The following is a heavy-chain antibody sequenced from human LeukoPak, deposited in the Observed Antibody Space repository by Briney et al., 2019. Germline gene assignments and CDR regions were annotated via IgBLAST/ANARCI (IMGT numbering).Heavy chain of an antibody. Sequence: GRSLRLSCPVSGLTLSRFATGWVSRRPRDWLGWVSTISGTFITYLAEAVRGRFPISRDNPKNTLHLQMKSLDCNDVPLYTCVLAGSGVLDLWGRGTLVTVPT. CDR3: VLAGSGVLDL. D-gene: IGHD3-10*01. J-gene: IGHJ2*01. CDR1: GLTLSRFA. V-gene: IGHV3-23*01. CDR2: ISGTFIT.